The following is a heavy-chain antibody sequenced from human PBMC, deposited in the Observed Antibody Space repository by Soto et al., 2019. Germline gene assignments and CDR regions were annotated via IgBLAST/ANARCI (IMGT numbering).Heavy chain of an antibody. V-gene: IGHV1-3*01. CDR2: INAGNGNT. CDR1: GYTFTSYA. D-gene: IGHD4-4*01. CDR3: TRSYTVKFDY. Sequence: QVRLVQSGAEVKKPGASVKVSCKASGYTFTSYAMHWVRQAPGQRLERMGWINAGNGNTKYSQKFQGRVTITRDTSASTAYMELSSRRCEGTAVYYCTRSYTVKFDYWGQGTLVTLSS. J-gene: IGHJ4*01.